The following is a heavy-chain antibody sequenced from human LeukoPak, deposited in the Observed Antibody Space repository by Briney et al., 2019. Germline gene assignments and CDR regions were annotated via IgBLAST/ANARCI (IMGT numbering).Heavy chain of an antibody. D-gene: IGHD1-20*01. Sequence: GGSLRLSCAVSGFTFTDTYMTWIRQAPGKGLESLSYISPSGTDISYADSVKGRFTISRDNAKNSLYLQMNSLRAEDTAVYYCAKDRTITGPSVTWGQGTLVTVSS. CDR2: ISPSGTDI. J-gene: IGHJ5*02. CDR1: GFTFTDTY. CDR3: AKDRTITGPSVT. V-gene: IGHV3-11*01.